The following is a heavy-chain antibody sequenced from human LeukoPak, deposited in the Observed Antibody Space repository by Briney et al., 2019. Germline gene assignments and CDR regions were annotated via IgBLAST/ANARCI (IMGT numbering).Heavy chain of an antibody. Sequence: PSETLSLTCGASGGSITTTNWCRCVRPPPGKGLEGIGSIYYSGSTYYNPSLKSRFTISVDTSKNQFSLKLGTVTAADTAVYYCASQYYDILTGYPYHFDYWGQGTLVTVSS. J-gene: IGHJ4*02. CDR2: IYYSGST. V-gene: IGHV4-39*01. CDR1: GGSITTTNW. D-gene: IGHD3-9*01. CDR3: ASQYYDILTGYPYHFDY.